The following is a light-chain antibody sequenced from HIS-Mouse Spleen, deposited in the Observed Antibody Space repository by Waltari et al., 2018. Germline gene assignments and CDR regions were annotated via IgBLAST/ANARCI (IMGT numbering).Light chain of an antibody. CDR1: RSGVGSYNL. V-gene: IGLV2-23*01. Sequence: QSALTQPASVSGSPGQSITISCTGTRSGVGSYNLVSWYQQHPGKAPKLMIYEGSKRPSGVSNRFSGSKSGNTASLTISGLQAEDEADYYCCSYAGSSTWVFGGGTKLTVL. CDR2: EGS. CDR3: CSYAGSSTWV. J-gene: IGLJ3*02.